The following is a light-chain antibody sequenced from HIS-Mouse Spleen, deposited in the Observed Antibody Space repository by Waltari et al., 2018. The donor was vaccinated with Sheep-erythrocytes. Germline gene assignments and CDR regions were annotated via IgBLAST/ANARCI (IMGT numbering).Light chain of an antibody. Sequence: QSALTQPRSVSGSPGHSVTISCPGTSSDVGGYNYVSWYQQHPGKAPKLMIYEGSKRPSGVSNRFSGSKSGNTASLTISGLQAEDEADYYCCSYAGSSTPWVFGGGTKLTVL. CDR2: EGS. V-gene: IGLV2-23*01. CDR3: CSYAGSSTPWV. J-gene: IGLJ3*02. CDR1: SSDVGGYNY.